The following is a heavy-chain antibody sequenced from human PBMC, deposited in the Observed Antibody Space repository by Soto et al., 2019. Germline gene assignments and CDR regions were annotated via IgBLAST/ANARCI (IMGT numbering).Heavy chain of an antibody. Sequence: EVQLVETGGGTIQPGGSLRLSCAVSGFSVSSNYMSWVRQAPGKGLEWVSLIYSGGTTSYADSVKGRFIISRDSSKNTLFLQMNSLRVEDTAVYYCARRYIVGVTGDYWGQGTLVTVSS. D-gene: IGHD1-26*01. CDR2: IYSGGTT. CDR1: GFSVSSNY. J-gene: IGHJ4*02. V-gene: IGHV3-53*02. CDR3: ARRYIVGVTGDY.